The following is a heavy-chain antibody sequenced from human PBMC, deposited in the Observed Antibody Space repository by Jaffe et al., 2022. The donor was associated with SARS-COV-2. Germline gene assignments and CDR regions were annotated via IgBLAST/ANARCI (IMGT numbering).Heavy chain of an antibody. D-gene: IGHD6-25*01. CDR2: VYYTEST. J-gene: IGHJ2*01. CDR1: GGSISSRSYY. Sequence: QLQLQESGPGLVKPSETLSLTCTVSGGSISSRSYYWGWIRQPPGKGLEWIGSVYYTESTYYNPSLKSRVTISVDTSKNQFSLKLRSVTAADTAVYYCATHRPPPEGAAPGYWYLDLWGRGTLVTVSS. CDR3: ATHRPPPEGAAPGYWYLDL. V-gene: IGHV4-39*01.